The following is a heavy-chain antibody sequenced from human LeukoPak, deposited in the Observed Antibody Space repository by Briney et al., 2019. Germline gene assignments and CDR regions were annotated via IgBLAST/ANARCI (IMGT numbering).Heavy chain of an antibody. CDR1: GGSFSGYY. CDR3: ARVSRIHCSSTSCYVQPYYYYMDV. CDR2: INHSGST. J-gene: IGHJ6*03. Sequence: SETLSLTCAVYGGSFSGYYWSWIRQPPGKGLEWIGEINHSGSTNYNPSLKSRVTISVDTSKNQFSLKLSSVTAADTAVYSCARVSRIHCSSTSCYVQPYYYYMDVWGKGTTVTVSS. V-gene: IGHV4-34*01. D-gene: IGHD2-2*01.